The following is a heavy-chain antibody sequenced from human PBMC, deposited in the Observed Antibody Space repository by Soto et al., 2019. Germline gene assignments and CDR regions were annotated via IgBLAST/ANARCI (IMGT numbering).Heavy chain of an antibody. V-gene: IGHV3-30*04. D-gene: IGHD6-6*01. Sequence: QVQLVESGGGVVQPGRSLRLSCAASGFTFINYAMHWVRQAPGKGLEWVAVISNTGINKYYADSVKGRFTISRDNSRDTLFLQMNSLRGEDTAIYYCAKVIRADSTSSNFYYYSGLDVWGQGTTVTVSS. CDR2: ISNTGINK. J-gene: IGHJ6*02. CDR3: AKVIRADSTSSNFYYYSGLDV. CDR1: GFTFINYA.